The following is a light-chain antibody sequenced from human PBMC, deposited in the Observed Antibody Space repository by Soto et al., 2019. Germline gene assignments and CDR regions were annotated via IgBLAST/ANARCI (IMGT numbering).Light chain of an antibody. CDR1: QSVSTNY. CDR2: GAS. CDR3: QQYGSSPPT. V-gene: IGKV3-20*01. J-gene: IGKJ1*01. Sequence: EIVLTQSPGTLSLSPGERATLSCRASQSVSTNYLAWYQRKPGQAPRLLIYGASSSATDIPNRFSGSGSGTDFTLTITRLKAEDCAVYYCQQYGSSPPTFGQGTKVEIK.